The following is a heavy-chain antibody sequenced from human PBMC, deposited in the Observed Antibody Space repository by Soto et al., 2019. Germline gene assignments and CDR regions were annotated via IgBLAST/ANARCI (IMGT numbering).Heavy chain of an antibody. CDR3: ANTYDILTGSLDY. CDR2: ISYDGSNK. CDR1: GFTFSSYG. J-gene: IGHJ4*02. D-gene: IGHD3-9*01. V-gene: IGHV3-30*18. Sequence: PGGSLRLSCAASGFTFSSYGMHWVRQAPGKGLEWVAVISYDGSNKYYADSVKGRFTISRDNSKNTLYLQMNSLRAEDTAVYYCANTYDILTGSLDYWGQGTLVTVSS.